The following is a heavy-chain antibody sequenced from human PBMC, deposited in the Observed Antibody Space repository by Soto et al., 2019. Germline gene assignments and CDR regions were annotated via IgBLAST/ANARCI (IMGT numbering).Heavy chain of an antibody. V-gene: IGHV4-31*03. CDR3: ARELPQRQGRNMDV. J-gene: IGHJ6*02. CDR2: INHRGSL. Sequence: SESLSLTCTVTGGSMTTGDQYWTWIRHRPGEGLEWFGYINHRGSLYYNPSLESRVSMSVDTSKNQFSLNLSSVTAADTAVYYCARELPQRQGRNMDVWGQGTTVTVSS. CDR1: GGSMTTGDQY. D-gene: IGHD1-1*01.